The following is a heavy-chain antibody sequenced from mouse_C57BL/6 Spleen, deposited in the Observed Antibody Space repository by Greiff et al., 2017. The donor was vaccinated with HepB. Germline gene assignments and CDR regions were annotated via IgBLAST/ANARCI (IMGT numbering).Heavy chain of an antibody. CDR2: INPYNGGT. D-gene: IGHD3-2*02. J-gene: IGHJ2*01. Sequence: EVKLVESGPVLVKPGASVKMSCKASGYTFTDYYMNWVKQSHGKSLEWIGVINPYNGGTSYNQKFKGKATLTVDKSSSTAYMELNSLTSEDSAVYYCASQATFTYWGQGTTLTVSS. CDR1: GYTFTDYY. V-gene: IGHV1-19*01. CDR3: ASQATFTY.